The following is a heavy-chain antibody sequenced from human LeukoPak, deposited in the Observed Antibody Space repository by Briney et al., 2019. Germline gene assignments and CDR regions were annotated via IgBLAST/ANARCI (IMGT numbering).Heavy chain of an antibody. V-gene: IGHV3-53*01. CDR1: GFTFSSYA. J-gene: IGHJ6*02. CDR3: ARERYSSSSYGMDV. CDR2: IYSGGST. Sequence: GGSLRLSCAASGFTFSSYAMSWVRQAPGEGLEWVSVIYSGGSTYYADSVKGRFTISRDNSKNTLYLQMNSLRAEDTAVYYCARERYSSSSYGMDVWGQGTTVTVSS. D-gene: IGHD6-13*01.